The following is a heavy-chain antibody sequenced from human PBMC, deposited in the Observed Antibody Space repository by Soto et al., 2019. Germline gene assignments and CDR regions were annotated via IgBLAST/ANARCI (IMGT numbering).Heavy chain of an antibody. CDR1: GGSFSGYY. Sequence: PSETLSLTCAVYGGSFSGYYWTWIRQPPGKGLEWIGEINHSGTISFNPSLKSRLTRSLDTSKKHFSLKLSSVTDADTAAYYCARADRTLVTSYSLDVWGQGTTVTVSS. V-gene: IGHV4-34*01. D-gene: IGHD2-21*02. J-gene: IGHJ6*02. CDR3: ARADRTLVTSYSLDV. CDR2: INHSGTI.